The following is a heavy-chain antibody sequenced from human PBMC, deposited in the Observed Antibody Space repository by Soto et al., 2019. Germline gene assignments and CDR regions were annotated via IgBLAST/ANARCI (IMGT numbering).Heavy chain of an antibody. CDR3: ARVPLPDYGDYHYYYYGMDV. CDR1: GYTFTGYY. D-gene: IGHD4-17*01. J-gene: IGHJ6*02. CDR2: INPNSGGT. V-gene: IGHV1-2*02. Sequence: ASVNVSCKASGYTFTGYYMHWVRQAPGQGLEWMGWINPNSGGTNYAQKFQGRVTMTRDTSISTAYMELSRLRSDDTAVYYCARVPLPDYGDYHYYYYGMDVWGLWTTVTVSS.